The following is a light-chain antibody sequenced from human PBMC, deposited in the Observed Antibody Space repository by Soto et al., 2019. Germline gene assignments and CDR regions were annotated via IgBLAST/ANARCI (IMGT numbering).Light chain of an antibody. CDR3: SSYAGSNHNWV. J-gene: IGLJ3*02. CDR1: SSDVGGYNY. CDR2: EVS. V-gene: IGLV2-8*01. Sequence: QSALTQPPSASGSPGQSVTFSCTGTSSDVGGYNYVSWYQQHPGKAPKLMIYEVSKRPSGVPDRFSGSKSGNTASLTVSGLQAEDEADYYCSSYAGSNHNWVFGGGTKLTVL.